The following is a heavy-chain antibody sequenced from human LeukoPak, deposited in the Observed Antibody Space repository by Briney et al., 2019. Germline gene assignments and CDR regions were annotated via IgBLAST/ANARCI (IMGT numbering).Heavy chain of an antibody. D-gene: IGHD6-13*01. CDR3: ARDLFRYSSLLDC. Sequence: GRSLRLSCAASGFTFDDYAMHWVRQAPGKGLEWVSYISSSGSTIYYADSVKGRFTISRDNAKNSLYLQMNSLRAEDTAVYYCARDLFRYSSLLDCWGQGTLVTVSS. V-gene: IGHV3-48*03. CDR2: ISSSGSTI. CDR1: GFTFDDYA. J-gene: IGHJ4*02.